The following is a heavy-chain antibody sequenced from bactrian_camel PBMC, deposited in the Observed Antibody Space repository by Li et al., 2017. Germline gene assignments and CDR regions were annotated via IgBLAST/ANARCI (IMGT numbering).Heavy chain of an antibody. CDR2: INSGGGTT. CDR1: GLTRSTYY. CDR3: RRETRTVPSQLST. V-gene: IGHV3S40*01. D-gene: IGHD1*01. Sequence: DVQLVESGGGLVQPGGSLRLSCEAFGLTRSTYYMGWVRQAPGKGLEWVSSINSGGGTTYTDSVRGRFTISTDNAKNVLYLQMNSLKPEDTAVYTVRRETRTVPSQLSTGARGPRSPSP. J-gene: IGHJ4*01.